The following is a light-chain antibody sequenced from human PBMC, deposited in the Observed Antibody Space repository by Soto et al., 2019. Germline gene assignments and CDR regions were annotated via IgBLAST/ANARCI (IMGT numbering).Light chain of an antibody. CDR1: SSDVGSYNY. Sequence: QSVLTQPASVSGPPGQSITISCTGTSSDVGSYNYVSWYQQHPGKAPKLMIYEVSDRPSGISSRFSGSKSGNTASLTISGLQTEDEADYYCSSYTSSSTLFGTGTKLTVL. CDR2: EVS. CDR3: SSYTSSSTL. J-gene: IGLJ1*01. V-gene: IGLV2-14*01.